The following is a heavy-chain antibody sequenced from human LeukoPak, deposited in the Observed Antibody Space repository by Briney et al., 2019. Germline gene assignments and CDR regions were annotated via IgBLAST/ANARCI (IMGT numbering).Heavy chain of an antibody. CDR1: GGSISSSSYY. D-gene: IGHD6-6*01. CDR3: ARKGDSIAARPFDY. Sequence: SETLSLTCTVSGGSISSSSYYWGWIRQPPGKGLEWIGSIYYSGSTYYHPSLKSRVAISVDTSKNQCSLKLSSVTAADTAVYYCARKGDSIAARPFDYWGQGTLVTVSS. J-gene: IGHJ4*02. V-gene: IGHV4-39*01. CDR2: IYYSGST.